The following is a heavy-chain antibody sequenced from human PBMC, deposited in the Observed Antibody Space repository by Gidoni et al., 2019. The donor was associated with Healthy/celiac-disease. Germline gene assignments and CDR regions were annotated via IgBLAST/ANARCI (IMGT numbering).Heavy chain of an antibody. D-gene: IGHD5-18*01. CDR1: GYTFTSYY. CDR3: AIDLTARGDY. V-gene: IGHV1-46*01. J-gene: IGHJ4*02. CDR2: INPSGGST. Sequence: QVQLVQSGAEAKKPGASVKVSCKASGYTFTSYYMHWVRQAPGQGLEWMGIINPSGGSTSYAQKSQGRVTMTRDTSTSTVYMELSSLRSEDTAVYYCAIDLTARGDYWGQGTMVTVSS.